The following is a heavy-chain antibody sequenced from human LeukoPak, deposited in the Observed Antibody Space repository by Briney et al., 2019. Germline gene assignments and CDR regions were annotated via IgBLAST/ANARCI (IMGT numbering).Heavy chain of an antibody. J-gene: IGHJ4*02. D-gene: IGHD3-22*01. CDR1: GYTFTSYG. CDR2: ISAYNGNT. CDR3: ARKYYYDSSGYYPFDY. Sequence: ASVKVSCKASGYTFTSYGISWVRQAPGQGLEWMGWISAYNGNTNYAQKLQGRVTMTTDTSTSTAYMELRSLRSDDTAVYYCARKYYYDSSGYYPFDYWGQGTLVTVSS. V-gene: IGHV1-18*01.